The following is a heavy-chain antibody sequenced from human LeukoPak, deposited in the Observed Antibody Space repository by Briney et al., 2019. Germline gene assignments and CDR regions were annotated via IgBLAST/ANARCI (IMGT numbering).Heavy chain of an antibody. CDR1: GGSFSGYY. CDR2: INHSGST. Sequence: SETLSLTCAVYGGSFSGYYWSWIRQPPGKGLEWIGEINHSGSTNYNPSLKSRVTMSVDTSKNEFSLKMSSVTAADTAVYYCTRDSGTTGEVKFDPWGQGTLVAVSS. V-gene: IGHV4-34*01. D-gene: IGHD3-10*01. J-gene: IGHJ5*02. CDR3: TRDSGTTGEVKFDP.